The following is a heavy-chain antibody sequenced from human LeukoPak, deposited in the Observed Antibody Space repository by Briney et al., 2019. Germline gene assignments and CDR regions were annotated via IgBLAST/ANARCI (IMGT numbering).Heavy chain of an antibody. J-gene: IGHJ4*02. D-gene: IGHD6-13*01. Sequence: VKVSCKXXGGTFSXYAISWVRQAPGQGLEWMGRIIPILGIANYAQKFQGRVTITADKSTSTAYMELSSLRSEDTAVYYCARGEGFIAAFDYWGQGTLVTVSS. CDR1: GGTFSXYA. CDR3: ARGEGFIAAFDY. CDR2: IIPILGIA. V-gene: IGHV1-69*04.